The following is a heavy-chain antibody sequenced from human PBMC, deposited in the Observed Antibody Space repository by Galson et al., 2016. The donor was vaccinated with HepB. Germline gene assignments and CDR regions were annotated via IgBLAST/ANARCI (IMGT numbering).Heavy chain of an antibody. Sequence: SETLSLTCSVSGDSISEPHWWIWVRQPPGKGLEWIGQIYPSGRTNYSPSLRSRVTILVDKSKNQFPLNLSSVTAADTAVYYCAREWGGAGRYDSWGPGSLVTVS. J-gene: IGHJ5*01. D-gene: IGHD3-16*01. CDR1: GDSISEPHW. V-gene: IGHV4-4*02. CDR3: AREWGGAGRYDS. CDR2: IYPSGRT.